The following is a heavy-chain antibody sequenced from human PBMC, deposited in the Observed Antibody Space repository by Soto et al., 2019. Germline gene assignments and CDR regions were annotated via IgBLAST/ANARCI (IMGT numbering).Heavy chain of an antibody. V-gene: IGHV1-18*01. CDR3: ARAGHYYDSSGYAN. CDR2: ISAYNGNK. Sequence: QVKLVQSGAEVKKPGTSMKVSCKASGYTFGTSGISWIRQAPGQGLEWMGWISAYNGNKNYEQKLKDRVTMTTDTSTNTAYLELRSLRSDDTAVYYCARAGHYYDSSGYANWGQGTLVTVSS. D-gene: IGHD3-22*01. J-gene: IGHJ4*02. CDR1: GYTFGTSG.